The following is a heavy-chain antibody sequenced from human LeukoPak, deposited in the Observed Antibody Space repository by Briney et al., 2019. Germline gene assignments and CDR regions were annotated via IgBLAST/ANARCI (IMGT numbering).Heavy chain of an antibody. V-gene: IGHV1-46*01. Sequence: GASVKVSCKASGYTFTSYYMHWVRQAPGQGLEWMGIINPSGGSTSYAQKFLGRVTMTRDTSTSTVYMELRSLRSDDTAVYYCARDPGGWFDPWGQGTLVTVSS. CDR3: ARDPGGWFDP. CDR2: INPSGGST. CDR1: GYTFTSYY. J-gene: IGHJ5*02. D-gene: IGHD3-10*01.